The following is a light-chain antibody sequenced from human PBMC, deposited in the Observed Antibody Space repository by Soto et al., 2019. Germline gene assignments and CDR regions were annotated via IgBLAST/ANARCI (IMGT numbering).Light chain of an antibody. CDR2: DAS. Sequence: ESVLTQSPCTLSLSPGERATLSFRASQSVSSYLAWYQQKPGQAPRLLIYDASNRATGIPARFSGSGSGTDFTLTISSLEPEDFAVYYCQQRSNRLTFGGGTKVDIK. CDR1: QSVSSY. CDR3: QQRSNRLT. J-gene: IGKJ4*01. V-gene: IGKV3-11*01.